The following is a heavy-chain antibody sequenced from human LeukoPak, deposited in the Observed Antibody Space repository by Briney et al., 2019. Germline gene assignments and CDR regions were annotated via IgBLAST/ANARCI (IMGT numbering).Heavy chain of an antibody. CDR1: GITFSSYA. CDR3: ARGPSGYHNT. Sequence: GGSLRLSCAASGITFSSYAMHWVRQAPGKGLEWVAVISYDGSNKYYADSVKGRFTISRDNSKNTLYLQMNSLSPEDTAVYYCARGPSGYHNTGGQGTLVTVSS. J-gene: IGHJ4*02. V-gene: IGHV3-30*04. D-gene: IGHD5-12*01. CDR2: ISYDGSNK.